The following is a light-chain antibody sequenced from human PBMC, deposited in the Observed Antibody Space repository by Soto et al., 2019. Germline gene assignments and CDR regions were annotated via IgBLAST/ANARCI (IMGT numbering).Light chain of an antibody. J-gene: IGLJ1*01. CDR3: SSYTSSSTYV. V-gene: IGLV2-14*01. CDR1: SSDVGRYNY. Sequence: QSVLTQPASLSGSPGQSITISCTGTSSDVGRYNYVSWYQQHPGKAPKLMVSGVTNRPSGVSNRFSGSKSGNTASLTISGLQAEDEADYYCSSYTSSSTYVFGTGTKVTVL. CDR2: GVT.